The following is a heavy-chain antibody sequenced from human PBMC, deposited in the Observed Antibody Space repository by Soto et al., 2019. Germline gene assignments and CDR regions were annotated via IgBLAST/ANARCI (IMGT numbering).Heavy chain of an antibody. V-gene: IGHV3-30*03. CDR3: PLRRRSSRLDVAGPEFDC. D-gene: IGHD6-19*01. Sequence: QVRLVESGGGVVQPGRSLRLSCAASGFNFGVFGMHWVRQAPGKGLEWLSVLSYEGSEEYYADSVRGRFTISRDNSKITLLLQRDRRRVDDRAVHYCPLRRRSSRLDVAGPEFDCWGERNLGTLS. CDR2: LSYEGSEE. CDR1: GFNFGVFG. J-gene: IGHJ4*02.